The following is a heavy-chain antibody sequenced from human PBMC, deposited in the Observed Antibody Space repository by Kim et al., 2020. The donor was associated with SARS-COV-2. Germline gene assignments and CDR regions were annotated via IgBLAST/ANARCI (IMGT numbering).Heavy chain of an antibody. Sequence: SVKVSCKPSGFTFSAIQWVRQARGQRLEWIGWIVVGSGNTNYAQKFQERVTITRDMSTGTAYMELSSLRSEDTAVYYCATVNSNWYPSSADPWGQGTLVTVSS. CDR2: IVVGSGNT. CDR3: ATVNSNWYPSSADP. V-gene: IGHV1-58*02. D-gene: IGHD4-4*01. J-gene: IGHJ5*02. CDR1: GFTFSA.